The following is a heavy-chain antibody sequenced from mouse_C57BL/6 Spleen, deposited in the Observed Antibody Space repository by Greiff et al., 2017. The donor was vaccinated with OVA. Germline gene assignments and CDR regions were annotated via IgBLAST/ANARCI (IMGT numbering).Heavy chain of an antibody. J-gene: IGHJ1*03. CDR1: GYTFTSYW. CDR3: ARRGWDWYFDV. CDR2: IHPNSGST. D-gene: IGHD3-3*01. Sequence: VQLQQPGAELVKPGASVKLSCKASGYTFTSYWMHWVKQRPGQGLEWIGMIHPNSGSTNYNEKFKSKATLTVDKSSSTAYMQLSSLTSEDSAVYYCARRGWDWYFDVWGTGTTVTVSS. V-gene: IGHV1-64*01.